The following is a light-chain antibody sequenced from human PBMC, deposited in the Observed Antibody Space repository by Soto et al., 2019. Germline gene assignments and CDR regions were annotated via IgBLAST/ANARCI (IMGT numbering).Light chain of an antibody. Sequence: ELVLTQSPGTLSLSPGERATLSCRASQSVSSSYLDWYKNKPGQAPRLLLYGASGMATGIPDRFSGSGSGTDFTLTISRLEPEDFGVYYCQQYGSSPPVTFGQGTRLV. J-gene: IGKJ5*01. V-gene: IGKV3-20*01. CDR2: GAS. CDR1: QSVSSSY. CDR3: QQYGSSPPVT.